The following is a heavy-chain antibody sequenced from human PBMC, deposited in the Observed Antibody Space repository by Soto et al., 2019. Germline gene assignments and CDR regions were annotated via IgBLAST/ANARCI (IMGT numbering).Heavy chain of an antibody. D-gene: IGHD3-3*01. CDR2: IYSDGST. CDR3: EREFRQSGRFAY. V-gene: IGHV3-66*01. CDR1: GFTVTNNY. Sequence: GGSLRLSCAASGFTVTNNYMTWVRQTPGKGLECVSFIYSDGSTYYAASVRGRFTISRDNSKNTVYLQMDSLRAEDTAVYYCEREFRQSGRFAYPGLGSLVPVSS. J-gene: IGHJ4*02.